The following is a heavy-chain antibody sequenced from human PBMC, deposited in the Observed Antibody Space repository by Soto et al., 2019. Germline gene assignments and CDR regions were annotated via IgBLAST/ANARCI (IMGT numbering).Heavy chain of an antibody. CDR1: GYTFTSYG. D-gene: IGHD6-19*01. J-gene: IGHJ6*02. CDR3: ARDRSSGWYGPYYYYVMDV. V-gene: IGHV1-18*01. Sequence: QVQLVQSGAEVKKPGASVKVSCKASGYTFTSYGISWVRQAPGQGLEGMGWISAYNGNTNYAQKLQGRVTMTTDASTSTAYMELRSLRADDTAVYYWARDRSSGWYGPYYYYVMDVWGQGTTVTVSS. CDR2: ISAYNGNT.